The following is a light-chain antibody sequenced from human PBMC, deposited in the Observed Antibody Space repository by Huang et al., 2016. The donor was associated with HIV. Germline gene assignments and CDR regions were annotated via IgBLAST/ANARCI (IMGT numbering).Light chain of an antibody. CDR3: LQHLSYPPA. CDR1: QDINNY. Sequence: DIQMTQSPSAMSASVGDRVNITCRANQDINNYLLWFQQKPGKVPKRLIYAASNLLSGVPSRFSGSGSGTEFTLTISNLQPEDFATYYCLQHLSYPPAFGQGTRLEIK. CDR2: AAS. J-gene: IGKJ5*01. V-gene: IGKV1-17*03.